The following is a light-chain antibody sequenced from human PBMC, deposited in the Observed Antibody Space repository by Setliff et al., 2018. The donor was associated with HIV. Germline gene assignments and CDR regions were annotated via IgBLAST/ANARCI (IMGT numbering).Light chain of an antibody. CDR1: SSDVGGSNY. V-gene: IGLV2-14*03. CDR2: DVS. Sequence: QSALTQPASVSGSPGQSITISCTGTSSDVGGSNYVSWYRQHPGKAPKPIIYDVSNRPSGVSARFSGSKSGSTASLTISGLQAEDEADYYCSSYAITNSLPFGTGTKVTVL. CDR3: SSYAITNSLP. J-gene: IGLJ1*01.